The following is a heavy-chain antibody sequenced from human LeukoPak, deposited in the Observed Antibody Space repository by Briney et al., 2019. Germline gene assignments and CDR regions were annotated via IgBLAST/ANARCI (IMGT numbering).Heavy chain of an antibody. J-gene: IGHJ4*02. CDR1: GGSFRGYY. Sequence: SETLSLTCAVYGGSFRGYYWSWIRQPPGKGLEWIGGINHSGSTNYNPSLKSRVTISVDTSKNQFSLKLSSVTAADTAVYYCARAFLRYFDWLYRYYFDYWGQGTLVTVSS. CDR3: ARAFLRYFDWLYRYYFDY. V-gene: IGHV4-34*01. CDR2: INHSGST. D-gene: IGHD3-9*01.